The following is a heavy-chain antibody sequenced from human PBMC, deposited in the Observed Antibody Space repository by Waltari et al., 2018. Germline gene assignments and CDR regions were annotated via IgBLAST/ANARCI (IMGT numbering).Heavy chain of an antibody. J-gene: IGHJ4*02. Sequence: QVQLQQWGAGLLKPSETLSLTCAVYGGSFSGYYWSWIRQPPGKGLEWIGEINHSGSTNYNPSLKSRVTISVDTSKNQFSLKLSSVTAADTAVYYCARGRPYYYGSGSYPSDYWGQGTLVTVSS. D-gene: IGHD3-10*01. CDR1: GGSFSGYY. V-gene: IGHV4-34*01. CDR2: INHSGST. CDR3: ARGRPYYYGSGSYPSDY.